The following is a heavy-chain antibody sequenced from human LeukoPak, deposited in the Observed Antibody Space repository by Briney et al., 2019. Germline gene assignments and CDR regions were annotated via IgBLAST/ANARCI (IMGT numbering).Heavy chain of an antibody. CDR1: GFTFSDYY. V-gene: IGHV3-11*04. Sequence: PGGSLRLSCAASGFTFSDYYMSWIRQAPGKGLEWVSYISSSGNTKYYADSVKGRFTISMDNAKNSLYLQMNSLRAEDTAVYYCARDGGSAWFFRYWGQGTLVTVSS. J-gene: IGHJ4*02. CDR2: ISSSGNTK. CDR3: ARDGGSAWFFRY. D-gene: IGHD6-19*01.